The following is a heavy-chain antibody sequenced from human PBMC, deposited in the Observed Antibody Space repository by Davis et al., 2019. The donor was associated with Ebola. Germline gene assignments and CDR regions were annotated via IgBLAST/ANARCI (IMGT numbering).Heavy chain of an antibody. V-gene: IGHV1-69*13. CDR3: ARVATGYYFDSSDSPSWFDP. Sequence: SVKVSCKASGDTFVSFAFTWVRQAPGQGLEWMGGIIPIFRSPNYAQKFQGRVTITADESTKTTYMELRSLTSEDTAVYYCARVATGYYFDSSDSPSWFDPWGQGTLVTVSS. D-gene: IGHD3-22*01. CDR1: GDTFVSFA. CDR2: IIPIFRSP. J-gene: IGHJ5*02.